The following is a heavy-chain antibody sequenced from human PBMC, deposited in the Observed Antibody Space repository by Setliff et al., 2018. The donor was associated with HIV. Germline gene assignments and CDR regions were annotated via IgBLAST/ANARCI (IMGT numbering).Heavy chain of an antibody. Sequence: PGGSLRLSCAASGFTFSDYWMHWVRQVPGKGLVYVSRINPDGSTTTYADSVKGRFTISRDNAKNTLYLQMSSLRGEDTAVYFCARAIRNGNSLINWFDPWGQGTLVTVSS. CDR3: ARAIRNGNSLINWFDP. V-gene: IGHV3-74*01. CDR2: INPDGSTT. D-gene: IGHD2-8*01. J-gene: IGHJ5*02. CDR1: GFTFSDYW.